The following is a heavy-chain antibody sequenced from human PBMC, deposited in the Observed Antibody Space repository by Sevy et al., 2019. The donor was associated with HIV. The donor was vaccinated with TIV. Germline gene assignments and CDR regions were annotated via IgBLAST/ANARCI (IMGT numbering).Heavy chain of an antibody. V-gene: IGHV3-33*01. Sequence: GGSLRLSCTASGFILSRYGMHWVRQAPGKWLEWVAGIWYDGSNKYYADSVKGRFTISRDNSKNTLTLQMNSLRAEDTAVYYCARESSSDWYLDYWGQGTLVTVSS. CDR3: ARESSSDWYLDY. CDR1: GFILSRYG. J-gene: IGHJ4*02. D-gene: IGHD2-2*01. CDR2: IWYDGSNK.